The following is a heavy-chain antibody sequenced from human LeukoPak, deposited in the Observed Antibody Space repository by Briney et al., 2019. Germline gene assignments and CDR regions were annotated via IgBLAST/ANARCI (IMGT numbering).Heavy chain of an antibody. D-gene: IGHD2/OR15-2a*01. CDR1: GNSVSDSSVA. CDR2: TQYKSKWFY. CDR3: ARQYLAFDY. J-gene: IGHJ4*02. V-gene: IGHV6-1*01. Sequence: SQTLSHTCVISGNSVSDSSVAWNWIRQSPSRGLEWLGRTQYKSKWFYDYAESVRGRIIINPDTSKNQFSLQLNSVTPDDTAMYFCARQYLAFDYWGQGILVTVSS.